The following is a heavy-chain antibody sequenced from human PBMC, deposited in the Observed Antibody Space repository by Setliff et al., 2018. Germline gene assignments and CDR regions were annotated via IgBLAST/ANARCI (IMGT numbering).Heavy chain of an antibody. J-gene: IGHJ4*02. D-gene: IGHD5-12*01. V-gene: IGHV4-4*02. CDR2: IYHSGST. Sequence: SETLSLTCAVSGGSISSSNWWSWVRQPPGKGLEWIGEIYHSGSTNYNPSLKSRVSISVDTSKNQFSLKLSSVTAADTAVYYCARLGYRGDLDYWGQGTLVTVS. CDR3: ARLGYRGDLDY. CDR1: GGSISSSNW.